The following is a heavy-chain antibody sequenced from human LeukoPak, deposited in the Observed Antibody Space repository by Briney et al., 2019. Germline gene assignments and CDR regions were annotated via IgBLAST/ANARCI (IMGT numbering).Heavy chain of an antibody. CDR2: ISSSSSYI. J-gene: IGHJ6*03. D-gene: IGHD3-3*01. CDR3: ARVYDFWSGYWNYYCYYYMDV. CDR1: GFTFSSYS. Sequence: PGGSLRLSCAASGFTFSSYSMNWVRQAPGKGLEWVSSISSSSSYIYYADSVKGRFTISRDNAKNSLYLQMNSLRAEDTAVYYCARVYDFWSGYWNYYCYYYMDVWGKGTTVTVSS. V-gene: IGHV3-21*01.